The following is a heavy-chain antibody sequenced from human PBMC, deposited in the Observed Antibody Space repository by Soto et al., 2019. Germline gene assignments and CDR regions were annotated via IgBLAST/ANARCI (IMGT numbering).Heavy chain of an antibody. CDR1: GDDVSSNSAA. Sequence: PSQTLSLTWAISGDDVSSNSAAWNWFRQSPSRGLEWLGRTYYRSKWYNDYAVSVKSRITINPDTSKNQFSLQLNSVTPEDTAIYYCTSALSGSGPDYWGQGTLVTVSS. J-gene: IGHJ4*02. D-gene: IGHD6-19*01. CDR3: TSALSGSGPDY. CDR2: TYYRSKWYN. V-gene: IGHV6-1*01.